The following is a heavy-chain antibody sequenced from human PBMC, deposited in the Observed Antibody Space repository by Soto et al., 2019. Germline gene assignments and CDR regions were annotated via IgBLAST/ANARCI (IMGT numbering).Heavy chain of an antibody. CDR1: GFTFSSYS. V-gene: IGHV3-48*01. Sequence: GGSLRLSCAASGFTFSSYSMNWVRQAPGKGLEWVSYISSSSSTIYYADSVKGRFTISRDNAKNSLYLQMNSLRAEDSAVYYCARDHSSPYSSSSAFDYWGQGTLVTVSS. D-gene: IGHD6-6*01. CDR2: ISSSSSTI. CDR3: ARDHSSPYSSSSAFDY. J-gene: IGHJ4*02.